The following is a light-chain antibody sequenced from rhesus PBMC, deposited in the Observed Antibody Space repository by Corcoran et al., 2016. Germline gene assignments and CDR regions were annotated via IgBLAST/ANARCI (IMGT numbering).Light chain of an antibody. CDR1: QRISSW. J-gene: IGKJ2*01. CDR2: KAS. Sequence: DIQMTQSPSSLSASVGATVTITCRASQRISSWLAWYQQKPGKAPNLLIYKASSFQSGVPSRLSGSGSGTDFTLTISSLQSEDFATYYCQQYNSSPYTFGQGTKVEI. V-gene: IGKV1-22*01. CDR3: QQYNSSPYT.